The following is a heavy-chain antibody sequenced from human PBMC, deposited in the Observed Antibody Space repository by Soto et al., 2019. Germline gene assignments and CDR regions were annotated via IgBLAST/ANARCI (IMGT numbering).Heavy chain of an antibody. J-gene: IGHJ4*02. CDR2: IYYSGST. CDR3: ARGSGYDYLYPPNFDY. Sequence: SETLSLTCTVSGGSISSYYWSWIRQPPGKGLEWIGYIYYSGSTNYNPSLKSRVTISVDTSKNQFSIKLSTVTAADTAVYYCARGSGYDYLYPPNFDYWGQGTLVTAPQ. V-gene: IGHV4-59*01. CDR1: GGSISSYY. D-gene: IGHD5-12*01.